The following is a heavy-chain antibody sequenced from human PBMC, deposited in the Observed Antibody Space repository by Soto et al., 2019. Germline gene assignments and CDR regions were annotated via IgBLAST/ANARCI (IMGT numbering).Heavy chain of an antibody. CDR2: ISGGSETT. J-gene: IGHJ4*02. CDR3: AKDLDGGFGELSFDK. V-gene: IGHV3-23*01. Sequence: EVQLLESGGGLVQPGGSLRLSCVASGFAFSNYALGWVRQAPGKGLEWVSGISGGSETTSYADSVKGRFTISRDNSKDTLFLQMNSLRAEDTATYFCAKDLDGGFGELSFDKWGQGTLVTVSS. CDR1: GFAFSNYA. D-gene: IGHD3-10*01.